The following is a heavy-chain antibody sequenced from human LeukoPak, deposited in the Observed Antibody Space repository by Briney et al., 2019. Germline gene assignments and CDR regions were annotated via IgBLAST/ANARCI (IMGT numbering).Heavy chain of an antibody. D-gene: IGHD5-12*01. J-gene: IGHJ5*02. CDR3: ARDPLPSYSGYDYNWFDP. V-gene: IGHV3-11*04. CDR1: GFTFSNYY. Sequence: GGSLRLSCAASGFTFSNYYMSWIRQAPGKGLEWVSYISSGGSTIYYADSVKGRFTISRDNAKNSLYLQMNSLRAEDTAVYYCARDPLPSYSGYDYNWFDPWGQGTLVTVSS. CDR2: ISSGGSTI.